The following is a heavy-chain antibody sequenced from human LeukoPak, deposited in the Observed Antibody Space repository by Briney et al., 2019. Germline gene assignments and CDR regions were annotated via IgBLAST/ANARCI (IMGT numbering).Heavy chain of an antibody. CDR1: GGSISSSSYY. J-gene: IGHJ5*02. D-gene: IGHD3-3*01. CDR3: ARDSWSGYYPRLQTHALRWFDP. Sequence: SETLSLTCTVSGGSISSSSYYWGWIRQPPGKGLEWIGSIYYSGSTYYNPSLKSRVTISVDTSKNQFSLKLTSVTAADTAVYYCARDSWSGYYPRLQTHALRWFDPWGQGTLVTVSS. CDR2: IYYSGST. V-gene: IGHV4-39*02.